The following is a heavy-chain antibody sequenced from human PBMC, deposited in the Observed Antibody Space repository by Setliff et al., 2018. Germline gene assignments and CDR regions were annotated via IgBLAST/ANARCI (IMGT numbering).Heavy chain of an antibody. CDR1: GFAFSSYG. J-gene: IGHJ4*01. D-gene: IGHD5-18*01. CDR3: AKASLAYSFGYYFDS. CDR2: IRYDGSSK. V-gene: IGHV3-30*02. Sequence: LRLSCAASGFAFSSYGMHWVRQSPGKGLEWVAFIRYDGSSKYFADSVKGRFTISRDNSKNTLFLHMNNLRPEDTALYYCAKASLAYSFGYYFDSWGQGALVTVSS.